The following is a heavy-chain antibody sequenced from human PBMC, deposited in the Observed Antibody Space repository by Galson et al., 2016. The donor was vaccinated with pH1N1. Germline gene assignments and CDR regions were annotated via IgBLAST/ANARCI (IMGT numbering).Heavy chain of an antibody. CDR3: ARDRDGKGLDS. J-gene: IGHJ4*02. Sequence: SLRLSCAASGFTFSDYWMSWVRQAPAKGLEWVANINQDGSKIYYVDSVKGRFTISRDNAKNTLYLQIYTLRPEDTAVYYCARDRDGKGLDSWGQGILVTVSS. V-gene: IGHV3-7*01. CDR2: INQDGSKI. CDR1: GFTFSDYW.